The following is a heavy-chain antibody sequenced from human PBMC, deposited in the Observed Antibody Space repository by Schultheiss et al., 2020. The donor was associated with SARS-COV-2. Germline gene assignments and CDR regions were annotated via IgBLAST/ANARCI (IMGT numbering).Heavy chain of an antibody. J-gene: IGHJ4*02. CDR3: ARPAPDYGGNWGFDY. V-gene: IGHV3-33*08. D-gene: IGHD4-23*01. Sequence: GGSLRLSCAASGFTFSSYSMNWVRQAPGKGLEWVAVIWYDGSNKYYADSVKGRFTISRDNSKNTLYLQMNSLRAEDTAVYYCARPAPDYGGNWGFDYWGQGTLVTVSS. CDR2: IWYDGSNK. CDR1: GFTFSSYS.